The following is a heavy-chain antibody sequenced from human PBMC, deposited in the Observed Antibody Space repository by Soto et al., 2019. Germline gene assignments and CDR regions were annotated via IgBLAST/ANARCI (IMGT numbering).Heavy chain of an antibody. CDR3: AREGCSSTSCYGGSVDY. J-gene: IGHJ4*02. CDR1: GGSISSSSYY. V-gene: IGHV4-39*02. Sequence: PSETLSLTCTVSGGSISSSSYYWGWIRQPPGKGLEWIGSIYYSGSTYYNPSLKSRVTISVDTSKNQFSLKLSSVTAADTAVYYCAREGCSSTSCYGGSVDYWGQGTLVTVSS. D-gene: IGHD2-2*01. CDR2: IYYSGST.